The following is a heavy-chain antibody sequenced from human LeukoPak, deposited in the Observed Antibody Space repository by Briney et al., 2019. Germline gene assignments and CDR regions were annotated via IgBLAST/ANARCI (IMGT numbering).Heavy chain of an antibody. J-gene: IGHJ4*02. V-gene: IGHV3-30*04. CDR1: GFTFSSYA. CDR2: ISDDGTNK. CDR3: AGPREYSPFDY. D-gene: IGHD6-6*01. Sequence: GGTLRLSCAASGFTFSSYAMHWVRQAPGKGLEWVAVISDDGTNKHYADSAKGRFTNSRDNSKNTLHLQMNSLRAEDTAVYYCAGPREYSPFDYWGQGTLVTVSS.